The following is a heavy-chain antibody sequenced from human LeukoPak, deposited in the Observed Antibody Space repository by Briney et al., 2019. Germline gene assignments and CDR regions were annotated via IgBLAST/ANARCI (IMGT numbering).Heavy chain of an antibody. CDR3: AKDRAYTYGYSYYFDY. V-gene: IGHV3-53*01. CDR2: INFGGAT. CDR1: ALTASNNY. Sequence: GRSLRLSCAASALTASNNYMSWVRQAQGKGLEWVSVINFGGATFYADSVKGRFTISRDSSKNTLFLQINRLSPEDTAVYYCAKDRAYTYGYSYYFDYWGQGTLVTVSS. J-gene: IGHJ4*02. D-gene: IGHD5-18*01.